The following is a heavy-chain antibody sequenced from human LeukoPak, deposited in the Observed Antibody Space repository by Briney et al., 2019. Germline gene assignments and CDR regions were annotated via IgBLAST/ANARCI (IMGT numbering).Heavy chain of an antibody. V-gene: IGHV3-48*03. CDR3: ARVGWVLRYAFDI. J-gene: IGHJ3*02. Sequence: GGSLRLSCEASGFSLSSYEMNWVRQAPGKGLEWVSHISSRGSTIYYADSVKGRFTISRDNAKNSLYLQTNSLRAEDTAVYYCARVGWVLRYAFDIWGQGTTVTVSS. CDR2: ISSRGSTI. D-gene: IGHD3-16*01. CDR1: GFSLSSYE.